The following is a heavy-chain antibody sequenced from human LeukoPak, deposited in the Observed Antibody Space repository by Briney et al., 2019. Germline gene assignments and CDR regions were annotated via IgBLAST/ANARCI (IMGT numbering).Heavy chain of an antibody. D-gene: IGHD2-2*01. CDR3: ASARTYCSSTSCLEYYYYYMDV. Sequence: PSETLSLTCTVSGGSITSYYWSWIRQPPGKGLEWIGEINHSGSTNYNPSLKSRVTISVDTSKNQFSLKLSSVTAADTAVYYCASARTYCSSTSCLEYYYYYMDVWGKGTTVTISS. V-gene: IGHV4-34*01. CDR2: INHSGST. J-gene: IGHJ6*03. CDR1: GGSITSYY.